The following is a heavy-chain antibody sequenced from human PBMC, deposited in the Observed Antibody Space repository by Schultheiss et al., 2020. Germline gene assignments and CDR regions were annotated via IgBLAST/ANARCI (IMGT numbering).Heavy chain of an antibody. CDR3: AKQPDIVATMEYFDY. V-gene: IGHV3-30*18. CDR2: ISYDGSNK. CDR1: GFTFSSYS. D-gene: IGHD5-12*01. Sequence: GGSLRLSCAASGFTFSSYSMNWVRQAPGKGLEWVAVISYDGSNKYYADSVKGRFTISRDNSKNTLYLQMNSLRAEDTAVYYCAKQPDIVATMEYFDYWGQGTLVTVSS. J-gene: IGHJ4*02.